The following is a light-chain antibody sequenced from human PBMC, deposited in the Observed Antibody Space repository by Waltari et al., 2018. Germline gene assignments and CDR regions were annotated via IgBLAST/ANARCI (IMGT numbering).Light chain of an antibody. CDR3: QQYNSYSLLS. Sequence: DIQMTQSPSTLSASVGDRVIFSCRASQSISKWLAWYQQKPGKAPKHLIYKASTLESGVPSRFSGIGSGTEFTLTSSSLQPDDFATYYCQQYNSYSLLSFGGGTKVEIK. V-gene: IGKV1-5*03. CDR2: KAS. CDR1: QSISKW. J-gene: IGKJ4*01.